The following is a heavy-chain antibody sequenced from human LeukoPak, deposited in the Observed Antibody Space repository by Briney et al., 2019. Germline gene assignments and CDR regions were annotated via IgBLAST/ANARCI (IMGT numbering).Heavy chain of an antibody. Sequence: GGSLRLSCATSGFTFSNYNMSWVRQAPGKGLDWVSGISGGGGSTYYADSVKGRFTISRDNSKNTLYLQMNSLRVEETAVYYCAKGQEVIPAANAFEIWGQGTMVTVSS. CDR2: ISGGGGST. V-gene: IGHV3-23*01. J-gene: IGHJ3*02. D-gene: IGHD2-2*01. CDR1: GFTFSNYN. CDR3: AKGQEVIPAANAFEI.